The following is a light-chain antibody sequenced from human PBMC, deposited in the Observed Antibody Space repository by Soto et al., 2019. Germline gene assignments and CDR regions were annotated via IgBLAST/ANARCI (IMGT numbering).Light chain of an antibody. V-gene: IGLV1-51*01. J-gene: IGLJ3*02. CDR3: AAWDNSLVAVL. Sequence: SVLTQPPSVSAAPRQKVTISCSGSSSNIGKSYVSWYQQVPGTVPKLLIYENDKRPSGIPDRFSGSTSGTSATLVITGLQTGDEADYYCAAWDNSLVAVLFGGGTKLTVL. CDR1: SSNIGKSY. CDR2: END.